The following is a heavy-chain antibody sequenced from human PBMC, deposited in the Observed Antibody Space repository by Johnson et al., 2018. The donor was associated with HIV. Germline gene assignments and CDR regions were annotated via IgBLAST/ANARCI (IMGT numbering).Heavy chain of an antibody. CDR3: ARELGIQSFDL. J-gene: IGHJ3*01. CDR1: GFTFSDHY. CDR2: ISYDGSNK. V-gene: IGHV3-30*03. D-gene: IGHD7-27*01. Sequence: QVQLVESGGGLVKPEGSLRLSCAASGFTFSDHYMSWIRQAPEKGLEWVAVISYDGSNKYYADSVKGRFTISRDNSKNTLYLQMDSLRAEDTAVYYCARELGIQSFDLWGQGTMVTVSS.